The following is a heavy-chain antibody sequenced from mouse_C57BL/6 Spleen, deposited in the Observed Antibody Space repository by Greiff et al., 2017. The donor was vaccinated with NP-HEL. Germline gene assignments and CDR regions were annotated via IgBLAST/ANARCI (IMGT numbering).Heavy chain of an antibody. V-gene: IGHV1-4*01. CDR3: ARGSGPYWYFDV. CDR1: GYTFTSYT. Sequence: VQLQQSGAELARPGASVKMSCKASGYTFTSYTMHWVKQRPGQGLEWIGYINPSSGYTKYNQKFKDKATLTADKSSSTAYMQLSSLTSEDSAVYYCARGSGPYWYFDVWGTGTTVTVSS. CDR2: INPSSGYT. J-gene: IGHJ1*03.